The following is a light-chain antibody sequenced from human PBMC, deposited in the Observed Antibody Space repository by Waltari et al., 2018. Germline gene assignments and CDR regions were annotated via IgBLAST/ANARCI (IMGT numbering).Light chain of an antibody. CDR3: SSYTNSGNVV. V-gene: IGLV2-14*01. Sequence: QSALTQPASVSGSPGQATPISCTGTSIDICRYNYVSWYPQHPGTAPKLVISEVSHRPSGVSNRFSGSKSGNTASLTISGLQAEDGAHYYCSSYTNSGNVVFGGGTKLTVL. CDR1: SIDICRYNY. J-gene: IGLJ2*01. CDR2: EVS.